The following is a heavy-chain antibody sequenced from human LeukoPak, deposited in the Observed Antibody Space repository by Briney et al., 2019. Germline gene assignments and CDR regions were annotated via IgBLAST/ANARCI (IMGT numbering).Heavy chain of an antibody. V-gene: IGHV1-2*02. CDR2: INPNSGGT. Sequence: GASVKVSCKASGYTFTGYYMHWVRQAPGQGLEWMGWINPNSGGTNYAQKFQGRVTMTRDTSISTAYMELSRLRSDDTAVYYCAREGGSGSYYPSRHYMDVWGKGTTVTVSS. J-gene: IGHJ6*03. CDR3: AREGGSGSYYPSRHYMDV. D-gene: IGHD3-10*01. CDR1: GYTFTGYY.